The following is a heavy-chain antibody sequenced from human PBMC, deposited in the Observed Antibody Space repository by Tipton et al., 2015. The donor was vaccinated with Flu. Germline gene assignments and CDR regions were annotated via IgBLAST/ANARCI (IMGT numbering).Heavy chain of an antibody. V-gene: IGHV3-53*01. CDR3: ARVTYYYDSSGYYYGMDV. Sequence: GSLRLSCAASGFTVSSNYMSWVRQAPGKGLEWVSVIYSGGSTYYADSVKGRFTISRDNPKNTLYLQINSLRAEDTAVYYCARVTYYYDSSGYYYGMDVWGQGTTVTVSS. D-gene: IGHD3-22*01. J-gene: IGHJ6*02. CDR2: IYSGGST. CDR1: GFTVSSNY.